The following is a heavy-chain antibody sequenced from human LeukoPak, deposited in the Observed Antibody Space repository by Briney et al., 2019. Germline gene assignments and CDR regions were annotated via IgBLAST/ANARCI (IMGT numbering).Heavy chain of an antibody. CDR2: IASDGSST. CDR3: AKDGSIVGATSDY. CDR1: GFTFSSYW. Sequence: GGSLRLSCAASGFTFSSYWMNWVRQAPGKGLVWVSRIASDGSSTTYADSVKGRFSISRDNAKNTLYLQMNSLRAEDTAVYYCAKDGSIVGATSDYWGQGTLVTVSS. J-gene: IGHJ4*02. D-gene: IGHD1-26*01. V-gene: IGHV3-74*01.